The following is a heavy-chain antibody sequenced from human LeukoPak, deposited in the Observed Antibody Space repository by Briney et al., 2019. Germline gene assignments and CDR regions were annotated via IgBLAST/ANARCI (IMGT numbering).Heavy chain of an antibody. Sequence: SETLSLTCTVSGYSISSGYYWGWIRQPPGKGLEWIGSIYHSGSTYYNPSLKSRVTISVDTSKNQFSLKLSSVTAADTAVYYCARARVSGYYYFGMDVWGKGTTVTISS. D-gene: IGHD3-22*01. J-gene: IGHJ6*04. CDR2: IYHSGST. CDR1: GYSISSGYY. V-gene: IGHV4-38-2*02. CDR3: ARARVSGYYYFGMDV.